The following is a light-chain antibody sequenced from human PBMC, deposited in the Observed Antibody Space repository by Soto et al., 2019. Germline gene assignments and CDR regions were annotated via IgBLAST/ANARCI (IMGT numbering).Light chain of an antibody. J-gene: IGLJ2*01. CDR2: DVS. V-gene: IGLV2-14*01. CDR1: SSDVGGYKY. CDR3: SSYTSSSALGV. Sequence: QSVLTQPASVSGSPGQSITISCTGTSSDVGGYKYVSWYQQHPGKAPKLMIYDVSNRPSGVSNRFSGSKSGNTASLTISGLQAEDEADYYCSSYTSSSALGVFGGGTKLTVL.